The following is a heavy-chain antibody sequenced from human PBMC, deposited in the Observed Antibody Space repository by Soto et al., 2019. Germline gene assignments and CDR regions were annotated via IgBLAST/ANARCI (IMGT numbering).Heavy chain of an antibody. J-gene: IGHJ4*02. V-gene: IGHV1-18*01. Sequence: ASVKVSCKASGYTLSSYGINWVRQAPGQGLEWMGWITSDNRNTKYAQKIQGRATMTTDTTTSTAYMELRSLKSDDTAADYCASAPAEYDCYCDCWGQGTLVAVSS. CDR2: ITSDNRNT. D-gene: IGHD3-16*01. CDR1: GYTLSSYG. CDR3: ASAPAEYDCYCDC.